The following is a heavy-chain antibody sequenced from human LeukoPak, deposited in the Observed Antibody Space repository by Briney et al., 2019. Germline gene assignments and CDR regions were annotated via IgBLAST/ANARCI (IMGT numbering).Heavy chain of an antibody. V-gene: IGHV3-9*01. CDR1: GFTFDDYA. CDR3: AKDMALVGASGAFDI. D-gene: IGHD1-26*01. CDR2: ISWNSGSI. J-gene: IGHJ3*02. Sequence: GRSLRLSCAASGFTFDDYAMHWVRQAPGKGLEWVSGISWNSGSIGYADSVEGRFTISRDNAKNSLYLQMNSLRAEDTALYYCAKDMALVGASGAFDIWGQGTMVTVSS.